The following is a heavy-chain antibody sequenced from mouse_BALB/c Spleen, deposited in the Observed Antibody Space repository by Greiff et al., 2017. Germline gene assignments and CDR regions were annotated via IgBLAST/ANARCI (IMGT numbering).Heavy chain of an antibody. V-gene: IGHV5-6-3*01. CDR1: GFTFSSYG. D-gene: IGHD2-1*01. Sequence: DVKLVESGGGLVQPGGSLKLSCAASGFTFSSYGMSWVRQTPDKRLELVATINSNGGSTYYPDSVKGRFTISRDNAKNTLYLQMSSLKSEDTAMYYCARDYGNYFDYWGQGTTLTVSS. CDR3: ARDYGNYFDY. J-gene: IGHJ2*01. CDR2: INSNGGST.